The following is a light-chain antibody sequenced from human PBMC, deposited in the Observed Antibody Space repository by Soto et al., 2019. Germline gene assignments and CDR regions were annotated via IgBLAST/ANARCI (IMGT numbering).Light chain of an antibody. CDR1: QSVSSY. J-gene: IGKJ4*01. V-gene: IGKV3-11*01. CDR2: GAS. CDR3: QQRSNWPLT. Sequence: EIVLTQSPATLSLSPGERATLSCRASQSVSSYLAWYQQKPGQAPRLLIYGASNRVTGIPARFSGSGSGTDFTLTISSLEPEDFAVYYCQQRSNWPLTFGGGTKVEI.